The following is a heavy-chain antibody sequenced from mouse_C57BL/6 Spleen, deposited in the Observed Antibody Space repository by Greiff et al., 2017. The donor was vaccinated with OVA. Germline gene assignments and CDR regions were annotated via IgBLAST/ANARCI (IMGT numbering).Heavy chain of an antibody. CDR3: ALITTAGWYFDV. V-gene: IGHV14-3*01. J-gene: IGHJ1*03. CDR2: IDPANGNT. CDR1: GFNIKNTY. Sequence: VQLQQSVAELVRPGASVKLSCTASGFNIKNTYMHWVKQRPAQGLEWIGRIDPANGNTKYAPKFQGKATITADTSSNPAYLQLSSLTAEDTAIYYCALITTAGWYFDVWGTGTTVTVSS. D-gene: IGHD1-1*01.